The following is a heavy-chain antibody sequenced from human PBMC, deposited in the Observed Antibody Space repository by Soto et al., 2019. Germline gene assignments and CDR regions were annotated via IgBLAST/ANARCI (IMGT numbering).Heavy chain of an antibody. V-gene: IGHV3-48*02. D-gene: IGHD2-8*01. Sequence: GGSLRLSCAASVFTFSSYSMNWVRQAPGKGLEWVSYISSSSSTIYYADSVKGRFTISRDNAKNSLYLQMNSLRDEDTAVYYCARDRAYDYHYYYGMDVWGQGTTVTVSS. CDR2: ISSSSSTI. CDR3: ARDRAYDYHYYYGMDV. CDR1: VFTFSSYS. J-gene: IGHJ6*02.